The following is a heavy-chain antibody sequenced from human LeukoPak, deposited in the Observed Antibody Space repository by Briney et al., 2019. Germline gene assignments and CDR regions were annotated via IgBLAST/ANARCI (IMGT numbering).Heavy chain of an antibody. V-gene: IGHV1-18*04. D-gene: IGHD2-15*01. Sequence: ASVKVSCKASGYTFTGYYMHWVRQAPGQGLEWMGWISAYNGNTNYAQKLQGRVTMTTDTSTSTAYMELRSLRSDDTAVYYCARVVVAAIDSWFDPWGQGTLVTVSS. CDR1: GYTFTGYY. CDR2: ISAYNGNT. CDR3: ARVVVAAIDSWFDP. J-gene: IGHJ5*02.